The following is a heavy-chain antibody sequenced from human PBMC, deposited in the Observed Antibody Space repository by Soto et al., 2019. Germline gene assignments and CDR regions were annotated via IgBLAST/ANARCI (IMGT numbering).Heavy chain of an antibody. CDR2: IYYSGST. CDR3: ARRRLIAAAGTLYDHYMDV. Sequence: SETLSLTCTVSGGSISSSSYYWGWIRQPPGKGLEWIGSIYYSGSTYYNPSLKSRVTISVDTSKNQFSLKLSSVTAADTAVYYCARRRLIAAAGTLYDHYMDVWGKGTTVTVSS. D-gene: IGHD6-13*01. V-gene: IGHV4-39*01. J-gene: IGHJ6*03. CDR1: GGSISSSSYY.